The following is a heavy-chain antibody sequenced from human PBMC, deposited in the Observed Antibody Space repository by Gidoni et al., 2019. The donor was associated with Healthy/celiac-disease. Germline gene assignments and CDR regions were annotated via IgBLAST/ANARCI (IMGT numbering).Heavy chain of an antibody. CDR3: ARGPSVYDSSGYYFDY. CDR2: INPNSGGT. D-gene: IGHD3-22*01. CDR1: GYTFPGYY. J-gene: IGHJ4*02. Sequence: QVQLVQSGAEVKKPGASVKVSCKASGYTFPGYYMPWVRQAPGQGLEWMGWINPNSGGTNYAQKFQGWVTMTRDTSISTAYMELSRLRSDDTAVYYCARGPSVYDSSGYYFDYWGQGTLVTVSS. V-gene: IGHV1-2*04.